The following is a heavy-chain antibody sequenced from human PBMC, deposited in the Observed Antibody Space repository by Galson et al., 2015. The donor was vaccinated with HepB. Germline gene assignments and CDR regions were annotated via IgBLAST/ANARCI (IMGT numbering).Heavy chain of an antibody. V-gene: IGHV2-70*11. CDR3: ARIDVYYGSGSYFD. Sequence: PALVKPTQTLTLTCTFSGFSLSTSGMCVSWIRQPPGKALEWLARIDWDDDKYYSTSLKTRLTISKDTSKNQVVLTMTNMDPVDTATYYCARIDVYYGSGSYFDWGQGTLVTVSS. CDR2: IDWDDDK. CDR1: GFSLSTSGMC. J-gene: IGHJ4*02. D-gene: IGHD3-10*01.